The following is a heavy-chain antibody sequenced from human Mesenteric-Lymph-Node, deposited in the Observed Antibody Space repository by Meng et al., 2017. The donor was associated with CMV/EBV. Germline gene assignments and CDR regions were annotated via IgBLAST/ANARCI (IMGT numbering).Heavy chain of an antibody. Sequence: ASVKVSCKASGYTFTSYYMHWVRQAPGQGLEWMGIINPSGGSTSYAQKFQGRVTMTRDTSTSTVYMELSSLRSEDTAAYYCARDPADYDILTGYLYYYYYYGMDVWGQGTTVTVSS. V-gene: IGHV1-46*01. CDR2: INPSGGST. J-gene: IGHJ6*02. CDR3: ARDPADYDILTGYLYYYYYYGMDV. CDR1: GYTFTSYY. D-gene: IGHD3-9*01.